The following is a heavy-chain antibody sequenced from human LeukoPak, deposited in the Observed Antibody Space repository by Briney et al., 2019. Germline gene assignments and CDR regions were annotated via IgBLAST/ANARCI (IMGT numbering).Heavy chain of an antibody. D-gene: IGHD4-23*01. V-gene: IGHV3-15*05. CDR3: TSSGSRWDYFDY. J-gene: IGHJ4*02. CDR1: GFTFSKAW. Sequence: PGGSLRLSCAASGFTFSKAWMIWVRQAPGKGLEWVPRIKTKPEGGTTDYAAPVKGRFTISRDDSKNTLYLQMNSLKTEDTAVYYCTSSGSRWDYFDYWGQGTLATVSS. CDR2: IKTKPEGGTT.